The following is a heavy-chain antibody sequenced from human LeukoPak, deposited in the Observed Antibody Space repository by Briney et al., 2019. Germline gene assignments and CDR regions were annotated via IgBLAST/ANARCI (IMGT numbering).Heavy chain of an antibody. CDR1: GFTFSTYS. Sequence: GGSLRLSCGASGFTFSTYSMNWVRQALGKGLEWVSSIGSSNTYIYYADSVKGRITISRDNAKNSLYLQMNSLRAEDTAVYYCARGVYCSSTTCYMDYFDYWGQGTLVTVSS. V-gene: IGHV3-21*01. CDR3: ARGVYCSSTTCYMDYFDY. J-gene: IGHJ4*02. CDR2: IGSSNTYI. D-gene: IGHD2-2*02.